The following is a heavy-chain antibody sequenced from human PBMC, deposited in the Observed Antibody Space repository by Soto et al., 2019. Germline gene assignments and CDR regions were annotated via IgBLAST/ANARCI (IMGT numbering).Heavy chain of an antibody. CDR2: IYPGDSDT. D-gene: IGHD4-17*01. J-gene: IGHJ6*03. CDR1: GYSFTSYW. V-gene: IGHV5-51*01. CDR3: ARYDGDYGSYYYMDV. Sequence: GESLKISCMGSGYSFTSYWIGWVRQMPGKGLEWMGIIYPGDSDTRYSPSFQGQVTISADKSISTAYLQWSSLKASDTAMYYCARYDGDYGSYYYMDVWGKGTTVTVSS.